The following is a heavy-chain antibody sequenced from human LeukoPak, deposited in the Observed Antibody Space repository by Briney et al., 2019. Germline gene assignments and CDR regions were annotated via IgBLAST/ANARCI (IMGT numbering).Heavy chain of an antibody. V-gene: IGHV1-2*02. Sequence: VASVKVSCKASGYTFTGYYMHWVRQAPGQGLEWMGWINPNSGGTNYAQKFQGRVTKTRDTSISTAYMEVSRLTSDDTAVFYCAREGSGYPYWGQGTLVTVSS. CDR3: AREGSGYPY. CDR1: GYTFTGYY. J-gene: IGHJ4*02. CDR2: INPNSGGT. D-gene: IGHD5-12*01.